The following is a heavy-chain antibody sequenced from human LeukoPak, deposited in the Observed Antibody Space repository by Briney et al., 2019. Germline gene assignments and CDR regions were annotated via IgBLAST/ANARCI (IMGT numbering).Heavy chain of an antibody. CDR3: ARGDYVWGKLPDFYYFDY. CDR2: IYYSGST. J-gene: IGHJ4*02. Sequence: PSETLSLTCTVSGGSISSYYWSWIRQPPGKGLEWIGYIYYSGSTNYNPSLKSRVTISVDTSKNQFSLKLSSVTAADTAVYYCARGDYVWGKLPDFYYFDYWGQGALVTVSS. D-gene: IGHD3-16*01. CDR1: GGSISSYY. V-gene: IGHV4-59*08.